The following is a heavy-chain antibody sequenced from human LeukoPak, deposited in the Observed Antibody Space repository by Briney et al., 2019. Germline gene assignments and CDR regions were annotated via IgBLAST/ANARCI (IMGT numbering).Heavy chain of an antibody. V-gene: IGHV4-61*02. CDR2: IYTSGST. Sequence: SETLSLTCTVSGGSISSGSYYWSWIRQPAGKGLEWIGRIYTSGSTNYNPSLKSRVTISVDTSKNQFSLKLSSVTAADTAVYYCARSKAGYSNAFDIWGQGTMVTVSS. CDR3: ARSKAGYSNAFDI. J-gene: IGHJ3*02. D-gene: IGHD6-13*01. CDR1: GGSISSGSYY.